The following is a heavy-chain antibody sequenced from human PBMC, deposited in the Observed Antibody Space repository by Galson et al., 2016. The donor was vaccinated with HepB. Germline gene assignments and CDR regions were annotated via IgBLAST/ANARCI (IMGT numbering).Heavy chain of an antibody. J-gene: IGHJ5*02. Sequence: PGRGLEWMGWISAYNGNTDFPQKFQDRVSLTTDTSTSTAYMELRSLKSDDTAIYYCARDQSSDWLTTNWFDPWGQGSLVIVSS. D-gene: IGHD3-9*01. CDR2: ISAYNGNT. CDR3: ARDQSSDWLTTNWFDP. V-gene: IGHV1-18*01.